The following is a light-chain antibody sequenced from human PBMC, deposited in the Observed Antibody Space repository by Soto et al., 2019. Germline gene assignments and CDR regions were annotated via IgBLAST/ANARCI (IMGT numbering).Light chain of an antibody. CDR3: QQSYSTRRT. CDR1: QSISSY. Sequence: DIQMTHSPSSLSASVGDRVTITFRASQSISSYLNWYQQKPGKAPKLLIYAASSLQSGVPSRFSGSGSGTDFTLTISSLQPEDFATYYCQQSYSTRRTFGQGTKVDI. V-gene: IGKV1-39*01. J-gene: IGKJ1*01. CDR2: AAS.